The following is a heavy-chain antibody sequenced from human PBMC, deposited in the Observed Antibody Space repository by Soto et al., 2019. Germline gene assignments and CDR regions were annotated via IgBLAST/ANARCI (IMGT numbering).Heavy chain of an antibody. CDR2: IKQDGSEK. CDR1: GFTLSTYW. J-gene: IGHJ4*02. V-gene: IGHV3-7*01. CDR3: ARAVAAGSSY. D-gene: IGHD6-13*01. Sequence: VGSLRLSCVASGFTLSTYWMSWVRQAPGKGLEWVANIKQDGSEKYYVDSVKGRFTISRDNAKNSLYLQMNSLRAEDTAVYYCARAVAAGSSYWGQGALVTVSS.